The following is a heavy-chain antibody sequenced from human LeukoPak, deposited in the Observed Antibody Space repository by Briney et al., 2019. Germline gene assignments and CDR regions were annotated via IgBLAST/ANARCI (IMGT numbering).Heavy chain of an antibody. CDR2: ISSSSSYI. J-gene: IGHJ4*02. CDR1: GCRFSSYS. CDR3: ARDSYYYDSSGYYYPTNFDY. D-gene: IGHD3-22*01. V-gene: IGHV3-21*01. Sequence: GGSLILCCAASGCRFSSYSMNWVRQAPGWGRESGSSISSSSSYIYYADSVTGRFTISRDNAKNSLYLQMNSLRAQDTAVYYCARDSYYYDSSGYYYPTNFDYWGQGTLVTVSS.